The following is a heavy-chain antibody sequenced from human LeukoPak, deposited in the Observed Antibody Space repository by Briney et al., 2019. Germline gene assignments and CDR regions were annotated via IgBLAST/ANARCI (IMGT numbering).Heavy chain of an antibody. V-gene: IGHV3-23*01. CDR2: LTGSGGNT. Sequence: GGSLRLSCAASGFTFSSYAMSWVRQAPGKRLEWVSGLTGSGGNTYYADSVKGRFTISRDNSKNTLSLQMNSLRAEDAAVYYCVKFRGIQHYNYHMDVWGKGTTVTVSS. D-gene: IGHD3-10*01. J-gene: IGHJ6*03. CDR1: GFTFSSYA. CDR3: VKFRGIQHYNYHMDV.